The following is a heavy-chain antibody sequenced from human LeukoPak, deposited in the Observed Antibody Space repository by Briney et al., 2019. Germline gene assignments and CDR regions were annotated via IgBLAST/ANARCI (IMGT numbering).Heavy chain of an antibody. CDR3: ARLSGYYTSYYFDY. CDR2: IYSGGST. D-gene: IGHD3-3*01. CDR1: GFTVSSNY. Sequence: GGSLRLSCAASGFTVSSNYMSWVRQAPGKRLEWVSVIYSGGSTYYADSVKGRFTISRDNSKNTLYLQMNSLRAEDTAVYYCARLSGYYTSYYFDYWGQGTLVTVSS. J-gene: IGHJ4*02. V-gene: IGHV3-66*02.